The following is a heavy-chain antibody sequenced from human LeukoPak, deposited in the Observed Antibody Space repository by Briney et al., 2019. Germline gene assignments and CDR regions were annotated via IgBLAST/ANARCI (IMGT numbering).Heavy chain of an antibody. CDR1: GGSISSYH. Sequence: SETLSLTCTVSGGSISSYHWSWIRQPPGKGLEWIGYIYYSGSTSYNPSLKSRVTISVDTSKNQFSLKLSSVTAADTAVYYCARDRAPGVPAAIAGWFDPWGQGTPVTVSS. D-gene: IGHD2-2*01. V-gene: IGHV4-59*01. CDR2: IYYSGST. J-gene: IGHJ5*02. CDR3: ARDRAPGVPAAIAGWFDP.